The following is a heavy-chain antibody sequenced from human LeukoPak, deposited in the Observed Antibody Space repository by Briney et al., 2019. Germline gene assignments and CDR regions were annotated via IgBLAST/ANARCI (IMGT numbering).Heavy chain of an antibody. V-gene: IGHV3-15*01. CDR3: TTGRQFTDYARKTWFDP. D-gene: IGHD4-17*01. CDR2: IKSKTDGGTT. J-gene: IGHJ5*01. CDR1: GFTFSNAW. Sequence: GGSLRLSCAASGFTFSNAWMSWVRQAPGKGLEWVGRIKSKTDGGTTDYAAPVKGRFTISRDDSKNTLYLQMNSLQTEDTAVYYRTTGRQFTDYARKTWFDPWGQGTLVTVSS.